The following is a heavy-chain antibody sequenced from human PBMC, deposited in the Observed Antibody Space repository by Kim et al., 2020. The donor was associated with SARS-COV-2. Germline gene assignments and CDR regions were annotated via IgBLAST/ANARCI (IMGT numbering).Heavy chain of an antibody. CDR2: ISSSSSYI. J-gene: IGHJ6*02. Sequence: GGSLRLSCAASGFTFSSYSMNWVRQAPGKGLEWVSSISSSSSYIYYADSVKGRFTISRDNAKNSLYLQMNSLRAEDTAVYYCARGDAVVVAATDEDYYYYGMDVWGQGTTVTVSS. CDR3: ARGDAVVVAATDEDYYYYGMDV. V-gene: IGHV3-21*01. CDR1: GFTFSSYS. D-gene: IGHD2-15*01.